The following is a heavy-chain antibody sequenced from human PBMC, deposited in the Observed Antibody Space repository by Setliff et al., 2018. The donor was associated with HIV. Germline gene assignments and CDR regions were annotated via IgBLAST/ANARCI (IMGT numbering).Heavy chain of an antibody. V-gene: IGHV1-18*01. CDR3: ARSPPGLLSSLDY. Sequence: GASVKVSCKASGYTFTSYGISWVRQAPGQGLEWMGWISAYDGDTKYAEKFQGRVTMTADTTASTAYMELRNLKSDDTAVYYCARSPPGLLSSLDYWGQGTLVTVSS. D-gene: IGHD2-21*01. CDR2: ISAYDGDT. J-gene: IGHJ4*02. CDR1: GYTFTSYG.